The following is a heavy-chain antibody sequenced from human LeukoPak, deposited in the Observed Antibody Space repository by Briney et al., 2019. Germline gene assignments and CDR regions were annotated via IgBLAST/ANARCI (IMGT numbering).Heavy chain of an antibody. CDR2: IRYDGSNK. J-gene: IGHJ6*03. D-gene: IGHD2-15*01. Sequence: GESLKISCAASGFTFSSYGMHWVHQAPGKGLEWVAFIRYDGSNKYYADSVKGRFTISRDNSKNTLYLQMNSLRAEDTAVYYCAKGLSDYYYYMDVWGKGTTVTVSS. CDR1: GFTFSSYG. CDR3: AKGLSDYYYYMDV. V-gene: IGHV3-30*02.